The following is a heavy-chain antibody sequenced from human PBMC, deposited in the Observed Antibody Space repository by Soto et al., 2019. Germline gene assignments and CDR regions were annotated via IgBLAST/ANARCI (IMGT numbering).Heavy chain of an antibody. Sequence: PGGSLRLSCAASGFTFSNAWMNWVRQAPGKGLEWVGRIKSKTDGGTTDYAAPVKGRFTISRDNSKNTLYLQMNSLRAEDTAVYYCARDINWNFHHDAFDIWGQGTMVTVSS. CDR2: IKSKTDGGTT. V-gene: IGHV3-15*07. D-gene: IGHD1-7*01. CDR3: ARDINWNFHHDAFDI. CDR1: GFTFSNAW. J-gene: IGHJ3*02.